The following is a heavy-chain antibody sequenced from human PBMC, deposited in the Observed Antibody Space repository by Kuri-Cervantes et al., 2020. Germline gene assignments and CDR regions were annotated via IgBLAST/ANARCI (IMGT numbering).Heavy chain of an antibody. D-gene: IGHD3-3*01. V-gene: IGHV3-74*03. CDR1: GFTFSNEW. CDR2: VNSDGMIT. J-gene: IGHJ6*03. CDR3: ARAHYDFWSGWGYYYYYYMDV. Sequence: GESLKISCVASGFTFSNEWMFWVRQAPGKGLVWVSLVNSDGMITTYADSVKGRFTISRDNAKNSLYLQMNSLRAEDTAVHYCARAHYDFWSGWGYYYYYYMDVWGKGTTVTVSS.